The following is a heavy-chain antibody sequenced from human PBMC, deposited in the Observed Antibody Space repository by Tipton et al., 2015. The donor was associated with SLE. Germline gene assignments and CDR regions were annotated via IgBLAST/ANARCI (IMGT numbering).Heavy chain of an antibody. V-gene: IGHV4-4*07. CDR3: ARITGGDKWLGYFDY. CDR1: GASIGAYY. D-gene: IGHD6-19*01. J-gene: IGHJ4*02. CDR2: IHDSGSS. Sequence: TLSLTCTVSGASIGAYYWTWIRQPAGKGLEWIGHIHDSGSSNYNPSLKSRVTMSVDASKNQFSLKLSSVTAADTAVYYCARITGGDKWLGYFDYWGQGTLVTVSS.